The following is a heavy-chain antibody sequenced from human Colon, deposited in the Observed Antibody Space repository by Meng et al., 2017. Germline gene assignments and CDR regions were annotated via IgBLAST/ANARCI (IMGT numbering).Heavy chain of an antibody. V-gene: IGHV3-74*01. CDR2: VNHEGNIP. CDR1: GSTFTGHW. D-gene: IGHD1-1*01. CDR3: TNDRLNH. J-gene: IGHJ1*01. Sequence: GASLKISCAASGSTFTGHWMHWVRQAPGQGLVWVSRVNHEGNIPDYADSAKGRVMILRDNAKSTVYLQLNSLRVEDTAVYYCTNDRLNHWGQGTLVTVSS.